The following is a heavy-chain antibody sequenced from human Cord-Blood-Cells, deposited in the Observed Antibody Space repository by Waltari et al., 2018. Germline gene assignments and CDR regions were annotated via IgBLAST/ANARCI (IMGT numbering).Heavy chain of an antibody. V-gene: IGHV1-18*04. D-gene: IGHD2-2*01. CDR2: ISAYNGNT. CDR1: GYTFTSYG. J-gene: IGHJ6*03. Sequence: QVQLVQSGAEVKKPGASVKVSCKASGYTFTSYGISWVRQAPGQGLEWMGWISAYNGNTSYAQKLQGRVTMTTDSSTSTAYMELRSLRSDDTAVYYCARWDIVVVPAASAMDVWGKGTTVTVSS. CDR3: ARWDIVVVPAASAMDV.